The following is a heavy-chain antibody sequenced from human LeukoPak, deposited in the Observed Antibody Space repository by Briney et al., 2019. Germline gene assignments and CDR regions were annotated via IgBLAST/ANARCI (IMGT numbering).Heavy chain of an antibody. CDR1: GFTFSSYW. J-gene: IGHJ4*02. CDR3: AREAAYYDFWSGYSIDY. V-gene: IGHV3-7*01. Sequence: GGSLRLSCAASGFTFSSYWMSWVRQAPGKGLEWVANIKQDGSEKYYVDSVKGRFTISRDNAKNSLYLQMNSLRAEDTAVYYCAREAAYYDFWSGYSIDYWGQGTLVTVSS. D-gene: IGHD3-3*01. CDR2: IKQDGSEK.